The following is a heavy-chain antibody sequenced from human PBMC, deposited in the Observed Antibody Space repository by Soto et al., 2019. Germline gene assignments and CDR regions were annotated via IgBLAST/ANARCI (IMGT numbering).Heavy chain of an antibody. D-gene: IGHD1-1*01. V-gene: IGHV2-5*02. J-gene: IGHJ4*02. CDR3: AHSVLRTPYNWNDGTVGY. Sequence: QITLKESGPTLVKPTQTLTLTCTFSGFSLSTSGVGVGWIRQPPGKALEWLALIYWDDDKRYSPSLKSRLTITKDTSKNQVVLIMTNMDPVDTATYYCAHSVLRTPYNWNDGTVGYWGQGTLVTVSS. CDR1: GFSLSTSGVG. CDR2: IYWDDDK.